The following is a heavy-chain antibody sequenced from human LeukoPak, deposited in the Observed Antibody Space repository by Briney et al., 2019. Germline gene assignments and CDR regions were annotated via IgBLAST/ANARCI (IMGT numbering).Heavy chain of an antibody. V-gene: IGHV2-5*01. CDR3: AHGPLTGYLDAFDI. Sequence: SGPTLVKPTQTLTLTCTFSGFSLSTSGVGVGWIRQPPGKALEWLALIYWNDDKRYSPSLKSRLTITKDTSKNQVVLTMTNMDPVDTVTYYCAHGPLTGYLDAFDIWGQGTMVTVSS. D-gene: IGHD3-9*01. CDR1: GFSLSTSGVG. CDR2: IYWNDDK. J-gene: IGHJ3*02.